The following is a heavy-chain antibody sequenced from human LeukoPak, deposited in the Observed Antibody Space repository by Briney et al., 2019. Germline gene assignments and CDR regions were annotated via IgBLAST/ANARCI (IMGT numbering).Heavy chain of an antibody. CDR2: IYYSGST. D-gene: IGHD2-15*01. J-gene: IGHJ5*02. CDR3: ARILGNEYCSGGSCYRGNWFDP. V-gene: IGHV4-59*01. CDR1: GGSISSYY. Sequence: PSETLSLTCTVSGGSISSYYWSWIRQPPGKGLEWIGYIYYSGSTNYNPSLKSRVTISVDTSKNQFSLKLSSVTAADTAVYYCARILGNEYCSGGSCYRGNWFDPWGQGTLVTVSS.